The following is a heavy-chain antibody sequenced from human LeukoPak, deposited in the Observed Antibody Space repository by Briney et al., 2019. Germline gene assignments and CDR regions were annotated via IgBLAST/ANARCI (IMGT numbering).Heavy chain of an antibody. CDR1: GFTFSSYW. D-gene: IGHD3-10*01. CDR2: IKQDGSEK. CDR3: AKEAGISGSYYSDY. J-gene: IGHJ4*02. Sequence: GGSLRLSCAASGFTFSSYWMSWVRQAPGKGLEWVANIKQDGSEKYYVDSVKGRFTISRDNAKNSLYLQMNSLRAEDTAVYYCAKEAGISGSYYSDYWGQGTLVTVSS. V-gene: IGHV3-7*03.